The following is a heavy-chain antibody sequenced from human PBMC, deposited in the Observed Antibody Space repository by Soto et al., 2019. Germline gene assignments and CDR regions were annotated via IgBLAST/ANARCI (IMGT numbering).Heavy chain of an antibody. Sequence: TLSLTCTVSGDSISSSTYSWGWIRQPPGRGLEYIGTIYYSGKTYYNWPLESRVTMSLDTSKNQFSLRLTSVTAADTAIYYCARHRPQYDGYKKGFDYWGQGTLVTVSS. CDR1: GDSISSSTYS. D-gene: IGHD5-12*01. J-gene: IGHJ4*02. CDR3: ARHRPQYDGYKKGFDY. V-gene: IGHV4-39*01. CDR2: IYYSGKT.